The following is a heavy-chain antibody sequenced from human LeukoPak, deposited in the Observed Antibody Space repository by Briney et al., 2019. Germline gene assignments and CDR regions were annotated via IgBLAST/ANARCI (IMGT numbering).Heavy chain of an antibody. CDR2: IKQDGSEK. V-gene: IGHV3-7*01. J-gene: IGHJ5*02. CDR1: GFTFSSYW. CDR3: ARGPLAYGGASVWFDP. D-gene: IGHD1-26*01. Sequence: GGSLRLSCAASGFTFSSYWMSWVRQAPGKGLEWVANIKQDGSEKYYVDSVRGRFTISRDNAKNSLYLQMNSLRAEDTAVYYCARGPLAYGGASVWFDPWGQGTLVTVSS.